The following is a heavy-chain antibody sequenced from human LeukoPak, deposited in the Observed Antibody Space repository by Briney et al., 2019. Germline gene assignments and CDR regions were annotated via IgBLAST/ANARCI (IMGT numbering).Heavy chain of an antibody. CDR3: ARGSYGMDV. V-gene: IGHV4-4*07. CDR1: GGSISSYY. CDR2: VHISGRT. Sequence: SETLSLTCTVSGGSISSYYWSWIRQPAGKGLEWIGRVHISGRTNYNPSLKSRVTMLVDTSQNQFSLELSSVTTADTAVYYCARGSYGMDVWGQGTTVTVSS. J-gene: IGHJ6*02.